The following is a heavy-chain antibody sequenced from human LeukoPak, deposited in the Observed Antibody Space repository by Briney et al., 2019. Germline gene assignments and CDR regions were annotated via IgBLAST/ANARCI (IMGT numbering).Heavy chain of an antibody. CDR3: AKSLSGSYDY. CDR2: IFFTGYT. CDR1: DGSMNAYY. J-gene: IGHJ4*02. D-gene: IGHD1-26*01. V-gene: IGHV4-59*12. Sequence: PSETLSLTCSVSDGSMNAYYWTWIRQPPGKGLEWIGHIFFTGYTKCNPSLRSRVTISLDTSKNQFSLRLTSVTAEDTAIYYCAKSLSGSYDYWGQGTLVTVSS.